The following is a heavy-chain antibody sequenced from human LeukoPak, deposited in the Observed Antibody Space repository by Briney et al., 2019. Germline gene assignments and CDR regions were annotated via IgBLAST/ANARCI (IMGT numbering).Heavy chain of an antibody. CDR3: ARHESLGASRYYYGMDV. Sequence: SETLSLTCTVSGGSVSSGSYYWSWLRQPPGKGLEWIGYIYYSGSTNYNPSLESRVPISVDATKNQFFLKLSSVTAADTAVYYCARHESLGASRYYYGMDVWGQGTTVTVSS. CDR1: GGSVSSGSYY. CDR2: IYYSGST. V-gene: IGHV4-61*01. J-gene: IGHJ6*02. D-gene: IGHD3-16*01.